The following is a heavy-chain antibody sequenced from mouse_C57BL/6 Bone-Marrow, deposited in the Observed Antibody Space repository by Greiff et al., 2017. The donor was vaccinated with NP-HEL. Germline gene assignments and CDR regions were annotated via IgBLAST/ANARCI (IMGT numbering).Heavy chain of an antibody. D-gene: IGHD1-1*01. CDR2: INPNSGST. CDR3: ASPSDYYYSSYPFAY. V-gene: IGHV1-64*01. Sequence: QVQLQQPGAELVKPGASVKLSCTASGYTFTSYWMHWVKQRPGQGLEWIGMINPNSGSTNYNEKFKGKATLTVDKSSSTAYMQLSSLTSEDSAVYYCASPSDYYYSSYPFAYWGQGTLVTVSA. CDR1: GYTFTSYW. J-gene: IGHJ3*01.